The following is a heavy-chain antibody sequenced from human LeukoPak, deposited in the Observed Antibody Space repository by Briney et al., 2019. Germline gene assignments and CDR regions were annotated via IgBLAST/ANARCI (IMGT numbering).Heavy chain of an antibody. J-gene: IGHJ4*02. CDR1: RFSFSAYP. CDR3: ARDLSSTSSWATVPDY. CDR2: ISAGGDLT. D-gene: IGHD2-2*01. V-gene: IGHV3-23*01. Sequence: GGSLRLSCAASRFSFSAYPMGWVRRAPGRGLEWVSGISAGGDLTFHADPVKGRFTISRDNSKNTLYLQMNSLRAEDTAVYYCARDLSSTSSWATVPDYWGQGTLVTVSS.